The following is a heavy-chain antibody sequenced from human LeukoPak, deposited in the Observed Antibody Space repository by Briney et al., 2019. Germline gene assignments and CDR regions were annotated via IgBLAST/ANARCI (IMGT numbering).Heavy chain of an antibody. CDR1: GGSISSGSYY. CDR2: IYYSGST. J-gene: IGHJ6*03. D-gene: IGHD3-10*01. CDR3: ASSYYGSGHYMDV. V-gene: IGHV4-61*10. Sequence: SETLSLTCTVSGGSISSGSYYWSWIRQPAGKGLEWIGYIYYSGSTNYNPSLKSRVTISVDTSKNQFSLKLSSVTAADTAVYYCASSYYGSGHYMDVWGKGTTVTISS.